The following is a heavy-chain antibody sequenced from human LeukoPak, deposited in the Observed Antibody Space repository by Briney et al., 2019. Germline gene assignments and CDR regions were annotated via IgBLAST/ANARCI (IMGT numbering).Heavy chain of an antibody. Sequence: PSETLSLTCTVSGGSISSYYWSWIRQPPGKGLEWIGYIYYSGSTNYNPSLKSRVTISVDTSKNQFSLKLSSVTAADTAVYYCAREGTYSSDWLDAFDIWGQGTMVTVSS. CDR1: GGSISSYY. D-gene: IGHD6-19*01. CDR2: IYYSGST. V-gene: IGHV4-59*01. J-gene: IGHJ3*02. CDR3: AREGTYSSDWLDAFDI.